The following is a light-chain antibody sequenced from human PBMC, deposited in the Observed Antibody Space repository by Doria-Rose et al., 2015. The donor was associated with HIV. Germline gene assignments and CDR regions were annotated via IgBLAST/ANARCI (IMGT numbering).Light chain of an antibody. CDR1: QSVSSSY. CDR3: QQYGSAPPRIT. V-gene: IGKV3-20*01. Sequence: EIVLTQSPGTLSLSPGERATLSCRASQSVSSSYLAWYQQKPGQAPRLLIYAASSRATGIPDRFSGSGSGTDFTLTINRLEPEDFAVYYRQQYGSAPPRITFGQGTRLEIK. CDR2: AAS. J-gene: IGKJ5*01.